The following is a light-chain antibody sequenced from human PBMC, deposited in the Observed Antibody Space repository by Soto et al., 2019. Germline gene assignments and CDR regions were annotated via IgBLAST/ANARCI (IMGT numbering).Light chain of an antibody. CDR2: EVS. Sequence: QPASVSGSPGQSITISCTGTSSDVGGYNYVSWYQQHPGKAPKLMIYEVSNRPSGVSNRFSGSKSGNTASLTISGLQAEDEADYYCSSYTSSSTLGFGGGTKLTVL. CDR1: SSDVGGYNY. CDR3: SSYTSSSTLG. J-gene: IGLJ3*02. V-gene: IGLV2-14*01.